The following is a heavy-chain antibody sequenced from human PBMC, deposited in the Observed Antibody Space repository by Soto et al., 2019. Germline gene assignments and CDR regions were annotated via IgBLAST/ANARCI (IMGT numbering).Heavy chain of an antibody. CDR2: ISGSGSYT. CDR1: GFTFSDYY. CDR3: ARTVVVVVPDNFDH. Sequence: QVQLLESGGGLVKPGGSQRLSCVTSGFTFSDYYMGWVRQAPGKGLELISYISGSGSYTLYADSVKGRFTVSKDSAKNSLYLQMNSLRGEDTAVYYCARTVVVVVPDNFDHWGQGTLVTVSS. D-gene: IGHD2-2*01. V-gene: IGHV3-11*06. J-gene: IGHJ4*02.